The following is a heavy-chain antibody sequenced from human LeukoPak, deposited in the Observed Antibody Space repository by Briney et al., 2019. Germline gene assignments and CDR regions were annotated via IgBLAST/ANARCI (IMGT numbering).Heavy chain of an antibody. CDR3: ARARDLYFDY. Sequence: GGSLRLSCAASGFTFSSYAMHWVRQAPGKGLEWVAVISYDGSNKYYADSVKGRFTISRDNSKNTLYLQMNSLRAEDTAVYYCARARDLYFDYWGQGTLVTVSS. CDR1: GFTFSSYA. CDR2: ISYDGSNK. V-gene: IGHV3-30*04. J-gene: IGHJ4*02.